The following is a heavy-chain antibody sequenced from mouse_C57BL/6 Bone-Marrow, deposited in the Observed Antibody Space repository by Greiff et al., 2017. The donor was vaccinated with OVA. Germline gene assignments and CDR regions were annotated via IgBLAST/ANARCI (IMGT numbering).Heavy chain of an antibody. J-gene: IGHJ1*03. D-gene: IGHD1-1*01. CDR2: INPNNGGT. CDR3: AKKGGLLLSSHWYFDV. Sequence: EVQLQESGPELVKPGASVKMSCKASGYTFTDYNMHWVKQSHGKSLEWIGSINPNNGGTSYNQKFKGKATLTVNKSSITTSMERLSRTSEDSAVYYCAKKGGLLLSSHWYFDVWGTGTTVTVSS. V-gene: IGHV1-22*01. CDR1: GYTFTDYN.